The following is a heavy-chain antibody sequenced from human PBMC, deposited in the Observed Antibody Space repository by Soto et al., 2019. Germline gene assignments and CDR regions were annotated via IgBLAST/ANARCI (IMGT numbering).Heavy chain of an antibody. CDR2: TAGSGGNT. CDR1: EFTFSSYA. J-gene: IGHJ4*02. V-gene: IGHV3-23*01. Sequence: VRPVRLSFVPCEFTFSSYAMRWVPQNQAKGLGWVSSTAGSGGNTYYAESEKGRFTRSRDNTKNTLLLQMNSLRADDTPIYYGAKSGGSYRYFDYWRQGPRVTVSS. D-gene: IGHD1-26*01. CDR3: AKSGGSYRYFDY.